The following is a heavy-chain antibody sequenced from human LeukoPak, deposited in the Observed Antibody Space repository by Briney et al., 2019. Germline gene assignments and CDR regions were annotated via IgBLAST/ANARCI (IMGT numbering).Heavy chain of an antibody. V-gene: IGHV4-39*07. Sequence: SETLSLTCTVSGGSISSSSYYWGWIRQPPGKGLEWIGSIYYSGSTYYNPSLKSRVTISVDTSKNQFSLKLSSVTAADTAVYYCAREVPAAIRGYYFDYWGQGTLVTVSS. CDR3: AREVPAAIRGYYFDY. J-gene: IGHJ4*02. D-gene: IGHD2-2*01. CDR2: IYYSGST. CDR1: GGSISSSSYY.